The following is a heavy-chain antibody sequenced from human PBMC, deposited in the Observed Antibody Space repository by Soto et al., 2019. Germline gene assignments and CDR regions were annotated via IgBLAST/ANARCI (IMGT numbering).Heavy chain of an antibody. CDR1: GGTFSSYA. CDR2: IIPIFGTA. J-gene: IGHJ6*02. CDR3: GRAACCGYDFVGYYYYYGMDV. Sequence: GASVKVSCKASGGTFSSYAISWVRQAPGQGLERMGGIIPIFGTANYAQKFQGRVTSTADKSTSTAYMELSSLRSEDTAVDYCGRAACCGYDFVGYYYYYGMDVWGQGTTVTVSS. D-gene: IGHD5-12*01. V-gene: IGHV1-69*06.